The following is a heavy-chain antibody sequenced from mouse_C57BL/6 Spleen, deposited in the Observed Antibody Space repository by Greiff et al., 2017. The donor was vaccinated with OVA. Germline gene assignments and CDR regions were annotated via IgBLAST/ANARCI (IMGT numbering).Heavy chain of an antibody. CDR2: ISSGGDYI. V-gene: IGHV5-9-1*02. CDR1: GFTFSSYA. Sequence: EVKVVESGEGLVKPGGSLKLSCAASGFTFSSYAMSWVRQTPEKRLEWVAYISSGGDYIYYADTVKGRFTISRDNARNTLYLQMSSLKSEDTAMYYCTRDGATVVGFDYWGQGTTLTVSS. J-gene: IGHJ2*01. D-gene: IGHD1-1*01. CDR3: TRDGATVVGFDY.